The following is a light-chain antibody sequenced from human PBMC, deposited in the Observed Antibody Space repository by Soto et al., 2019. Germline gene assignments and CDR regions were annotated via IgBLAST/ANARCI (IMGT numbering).Light chain of an antibody. CDR2: AAA. CDR3: QQSYSAPRT. J-gene: IGKJ2*01. CDR1: QSISNY. V-gene: IGKV1-39*01. Sequence: DIQMTQTPSSLSASVGDRVTITCRASQSISNYLNWYQQKPGKAPKLLIYAAANLRSGVPSRFSGSGSGTDFTLTVSSLQPEDFATYYCQQSYSAPRTFGQGTKLEI.